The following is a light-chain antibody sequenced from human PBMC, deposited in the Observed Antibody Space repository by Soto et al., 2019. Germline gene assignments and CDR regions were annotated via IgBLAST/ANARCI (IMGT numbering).Light chain of an antibody. V-gene: IGKV3-20*01. CDR3: QQYDSYSWT. CDR1: QSVSSNY. CDR2: GPS. J-gene: IGKJ1*01. Sequence: EIVLTQSPGTLSLSPGERATLSCRASQSVSSNYLAWYQQKPGQAPRLLMYGPSRRAAGIPDRFSGSGSGTEFTLTISSLQPDDFATYYCQQYDSYSWTFGQGTKVDIK.